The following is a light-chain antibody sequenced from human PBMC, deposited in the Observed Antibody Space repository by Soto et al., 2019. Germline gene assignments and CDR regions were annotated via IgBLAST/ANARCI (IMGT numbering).Light chain of an antibody. CDR3: STWHDSHVI. Sequence: QLVLTQPPSVSGTPGQTVTLSCSGSSFNIGTYTVNWYQQLPGTAPRLLIYSNTQRPSGVPDRFSGSKSGTSASLASSGLQSEDEGEYYCSTWHDSHVIFGGGTKLTVL. J-gene: IGLJ2*01. V-gene: IGLV1-44*01. CDR1: SFNIGTYT. CDR2: SNT.